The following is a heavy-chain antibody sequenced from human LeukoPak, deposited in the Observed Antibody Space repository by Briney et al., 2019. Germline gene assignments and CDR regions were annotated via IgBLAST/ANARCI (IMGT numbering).Heavy chain of an antibody. CDR1: GFTFDDYA. Sequence: GRSLRLSCAASGFTFDDYAMHWVRHAPGKGLEWVSGISWNSGSIGYADSVKGRFTISRDNAKNSLYLQMNSLRAEDTALYYCAKDTYYYGSGSYPPNYYYYGMDVWGQGTTATVSS. V-gene: IGHV3-9*01. J-gene: IGHJ6*02. CDR2: ISWNSGSI. CDR3: AKDTYYYGSGSYPPNYYYYGMDV. D-gene: IGHD3-10*01.